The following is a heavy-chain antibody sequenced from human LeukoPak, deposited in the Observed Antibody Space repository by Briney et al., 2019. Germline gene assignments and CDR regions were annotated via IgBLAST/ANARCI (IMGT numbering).Heavy chain of an antibody. D-gene: IGHD6-19*01. J-gene: IGHJ4*02. CDR1: GFAFSSYW. CDR2: IKPDGSGK. V-gene: IGHV3-7*01. Sequence: GGSLRLSGAASGFAFSSYWMTWVRQTPGKGLERVANIKPDGSGKNYVDSVKGRFTISRDNAKNSLYLQMKGLRVEDTAVYYCSSQPAVLDLDCWGQGTLVTVSS. CDR3: SSQPAVLDLDC.